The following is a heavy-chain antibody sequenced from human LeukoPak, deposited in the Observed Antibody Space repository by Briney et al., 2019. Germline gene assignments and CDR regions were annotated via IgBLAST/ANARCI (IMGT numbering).Heavy chain of an antibody. J-gene: IGHJ5*02. CDR2: IIPIFGTA. V-gene: IGHV1-69*05. CDR1: GGTFSSYA. Sequence: SVKVSCKASGGTFSSYAISWVRQAPGQGLEWMGGIIPIFGTANYAQKFQGRVTITTDESTSTAYMELSSLRSEDTAVYYCARARGITPEMFNWFDPWGQGTLVTVSS. D-gene: IGHD4-23*01. CDR3: ARARGITPEMFNWFDP.